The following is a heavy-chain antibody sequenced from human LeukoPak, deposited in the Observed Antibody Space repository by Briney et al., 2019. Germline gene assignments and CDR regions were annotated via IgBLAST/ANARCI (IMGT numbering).Heavy chain of an antibody. Sequence: PSETLSLTCTVSGASVGDYYWSWIRQAAGKGLEWLGRIYTSGNTIYNPSLQSRVTISVDVSKNQFSLRLISMTAADTGIYYCALDTRASWGQGALVTVSS. CDR3: ALDTRAS. V-gene: IGHV4-4*07. CDR1: GASVGDYY. CDR2: IYTSGNT. J-gene: IGHJ5*02.